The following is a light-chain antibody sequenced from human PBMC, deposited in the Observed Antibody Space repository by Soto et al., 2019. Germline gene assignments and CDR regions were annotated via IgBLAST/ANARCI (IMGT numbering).Light chain of an antibody. CDR2: AAS. Sequence: DIQMTQSPSSLSASVGDRVTITCRASQSISKYLNWYQQKPGKAPTLLIFAASSLEGGVPPRFSGSGSGTDFTLTISSMQPEDFASYSCQQSYSNLVTFGGGTKVDIK. CDR3: QQSYSNLVT. CDR1: QSISKY. J-gene: IGKJ4*01. V-gene: IGKV1-39*01.